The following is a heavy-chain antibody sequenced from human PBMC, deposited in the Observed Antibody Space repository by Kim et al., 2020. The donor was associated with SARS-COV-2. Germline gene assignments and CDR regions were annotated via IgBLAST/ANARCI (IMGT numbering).Heavy chain of an antibody. J-gene: IGHJ5*02. V-gene: IGHV4-59*01. CDR2: T. D-gene: IGHD2-15*01. Sequence: TTYNPSLKSRVTISVDTSKNQVSLKLSSVTAADTAVYYCARRLPGSGFDPWGQGTLVTVSS. CDR3: ARRLPGSGFDP.